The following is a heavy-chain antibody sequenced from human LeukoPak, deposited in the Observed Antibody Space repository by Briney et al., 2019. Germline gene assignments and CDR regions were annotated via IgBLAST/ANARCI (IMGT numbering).Heavy chain of an antibody. D-gene: IGHD3-10*01. V-gene: IGHV3-7*01. CDR2: IKQDGGEK. CDR1: GFTFSNYW. J-gene: IGHJ4*02. CDR3: ARDVGFASRDDY. Sequence: GGSLRLSCAASGFTFSNYWMNWVRQAPGKGLEWVANIKQDGGEKSYVDSVKGRFTISRDNAKNSLHLQMNSLRAEDTAVYYCARDVGFASRDDYWGQGTLVTVSS.